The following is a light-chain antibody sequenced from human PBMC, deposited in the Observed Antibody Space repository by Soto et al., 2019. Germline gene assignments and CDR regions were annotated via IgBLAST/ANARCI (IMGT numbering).Light chain of an antibody. V-gene: IGKV4-1*01. CDR3: QQYYSTPPYT. CDR2: WAS. J-gene: IGKJ2*01. Sequence: DIVMTQSPDSLAVSLGERATINCKSSQSVLYSSNNKNYLAWYKQKPGQPPTLLIYWASTRESGVPDRFSGSGSGTDFTLTISSLQAEDVAVYYCQQYYSTPPYTFGQGTKLEIK. CDR1: QSVLYSSNNKNY.